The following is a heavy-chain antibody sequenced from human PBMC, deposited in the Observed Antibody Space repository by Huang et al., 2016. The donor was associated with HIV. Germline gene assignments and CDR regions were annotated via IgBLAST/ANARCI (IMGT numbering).Heavy chain of an antibody. J-gene: IGHJ4*02. Sequence: EVQLVESGGGLVKPGGSLRLSCAASGFSLDSYNMYWVRQTAGKGLQWVSSISTSSSVIDYADSVKGRFSISRDNAKNSLYLQMNNLRGEDTAVYYCARDRGQQLSPFDSWGQGTLVTVSS. CDR1: GFSLDSYN. CDR2: ISTSSSVI. CDR3: ARDRGQQLSPFDS. V-gene: IGHV3-21*01. D-gene: IGHD6-13*01.